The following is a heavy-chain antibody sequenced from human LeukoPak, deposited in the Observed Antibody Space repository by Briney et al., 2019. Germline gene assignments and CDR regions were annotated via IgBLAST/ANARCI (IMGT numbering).Heavy chain of an antibody. CDR1: GGSISSSSYY. J-gene: IGHJ5*02. CDR2: IYYSGST. CDR3: ARTIAAAGSNWFDP. Sequence: SETLSLTCTVSGGSISSSSYYWGWIRQPPGKGLEWIGSIYYSGSTYYNPSLKSRVTISVDTSKNQFSLKLNSGTAADTAVYYSARTIAAAGSNWFDPWGQGTLVTVS. D-gene: IGHD6-13*01. V-gene: IGHV4-39*01.